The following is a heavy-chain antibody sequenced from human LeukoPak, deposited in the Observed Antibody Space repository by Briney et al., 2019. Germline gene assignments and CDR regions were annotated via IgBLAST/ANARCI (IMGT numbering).Heavy chain of an antibody. CDR1: GFTFSNAW. CDR3: AKCRDGYSPDY. CDR2: ISGSTTSI. V-gene: IGHV3-23*01. Sequence: GGSLRLSCAASGFTFSNAWMSWVRQAPGKGLEWVSAISGSTTSIYYADSVRGRFTISRDNSKNTLYLQMNSLRAEDTAVYYCAKCRDGYSPDYWGQGTLVTVSS. D-gene: IGHD5-24*01. J-gene: IGHJ4*02.